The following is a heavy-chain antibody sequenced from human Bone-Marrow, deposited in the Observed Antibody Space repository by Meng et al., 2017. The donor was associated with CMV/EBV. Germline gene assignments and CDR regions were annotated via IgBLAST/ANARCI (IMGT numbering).Heavy chain of an antibody. V-gene: IGHV3-23*01. CDR1: GFTFSSYS. J-gene: IGHJ4*02. CDR2: ISGGGVST. D-gene: IGHD3-3*01. Sequence: GGSLRLSCAASGFTFSSYSMNWVRQAPGKGLEWVSTISGGGVSTYYADSVKGRFTISRDNSKNTLSLQMNSLRAEDTAVYYCAKDSHDFWSGYPYFDHWGQGTLVTVSS. CDR3: AKDSHDFWSGYPYFDH.